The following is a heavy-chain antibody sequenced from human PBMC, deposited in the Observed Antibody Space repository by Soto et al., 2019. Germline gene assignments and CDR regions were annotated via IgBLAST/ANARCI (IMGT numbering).Heavy chain of an antibody. CDR3: ARGSFVTHYSYNHMDV. Sequence: KPSENLSLSCAVSSDSISRSHWLTWVRQSPGKGLEWLGDIYYSGSVYYNPSLRSRISISMDKSNNQFSLNLSSVTAADTAVYYCARGSFVTHYSYNHMDV. V-gene: IGHV4-4*02. CDR2: IYYSGSV. CDR1: SDSISRSHW. J-gene: IGHJ6*03. D-gene: IGHD2-21*02.